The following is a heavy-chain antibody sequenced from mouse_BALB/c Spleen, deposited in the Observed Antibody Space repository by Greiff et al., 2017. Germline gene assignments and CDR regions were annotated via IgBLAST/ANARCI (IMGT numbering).Heavy chain of an antibody. Sequence: EVKLVESGGGLVKPGGSLKLSCAASGFTFSSYAMSWVRQTPEKRLEWVASISSGGSTYYPDSVKGRFTISRDNARNILYLQMSSLRSEDTAMYYCARLRDGYYVDYAMDYWGQGTSVTVSS. CDR2: ISSGGST. V-gene: IGHV5-6-5*01. CDR3: ARLRDGYYVDYAMDY. D-gene: IGHD2-3*01. CDR1: GFTFSSYA. J-gene: IGHJ4*01.